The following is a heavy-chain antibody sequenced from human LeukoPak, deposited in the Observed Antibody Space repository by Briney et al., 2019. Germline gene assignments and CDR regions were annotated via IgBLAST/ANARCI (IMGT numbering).Heavy chain of an antibody. D-gene: IGHD4-17*01. J-gene: IGHJ4*02. Sequence: ASVKLSCKASGYTFTTYDINWVRQATGQGLEWMGWMNPNSGNTGYAQKFQGRVTMTRNTSISTAYMELSSLRSEVTAVYYCLCGDYDYWGQGTLVTVSS. V-gene: IGHV1-8*01. CDR1: GYTFTTYD. CDR3: LCGDYDY. CDR2: MNPNSGNT.